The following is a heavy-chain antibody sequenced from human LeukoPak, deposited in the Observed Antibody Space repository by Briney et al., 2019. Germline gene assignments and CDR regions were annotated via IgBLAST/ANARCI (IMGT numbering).Heavy chain of an antibody. Sequence: ASVKVSCKASGGTFSSYAISWVRQAPGQGLGWMGGIIPIFGTANYAQKFQGRVTITTDESTSTAYMELSSLRSEDTAVYYCARDPYVSGSYGWLDPWGQGTLVTVSS. J-gene: IGHJ5*02. V-gene: IGHV1-69*05. CDR3: ARDPYVSGSYGWLDP. CDR1: GGTFSSYA. D-gene: IGHD3-10*01. CDR2: IIPIFGTA.